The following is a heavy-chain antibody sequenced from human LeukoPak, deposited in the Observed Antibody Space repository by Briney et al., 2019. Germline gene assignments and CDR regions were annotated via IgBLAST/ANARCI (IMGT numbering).Heavy chain of an antibody. V-gene: IGHV3-48*04. CDR2: ISSSSSTI. Sequence: GGSLRLSCAASGFTFSSYSMNWVRQAPGKGLEWVSYISSSSSTIYYADSVKGRFTISRDNAKNSLYLQMNSLRAEDTAVYYCSGGGSGWYSNYWGQGTLVTVSS. D-gene: IGHD6-19*01. CDR3: SGGGSGWYSNY. CDR1: GFTFSSYS. J-gene: IGHJ4*02.